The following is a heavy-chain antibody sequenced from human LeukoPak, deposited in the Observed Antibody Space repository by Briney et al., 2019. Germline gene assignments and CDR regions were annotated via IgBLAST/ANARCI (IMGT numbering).Heavy chain of an antibody. V-gene: IGHV1-18*01. CDR2: ISAYNGNT. CDR1: GYRFYSYG. J-gene: IGHJ5*02. D-gene: IGHD1-7*01. Sequence: ASVKVSCKASGYRFYSYGISWVRQAPRQGLEWMGWISAYNGNTNYAQKLQGRVTMTTDTSTSTAYMELRSLRSDDTAVYYCARARYNWNYGTDNWFDPCGQGTLVTVSS. CDR3: ARARYNWNYGTDNWFDP.